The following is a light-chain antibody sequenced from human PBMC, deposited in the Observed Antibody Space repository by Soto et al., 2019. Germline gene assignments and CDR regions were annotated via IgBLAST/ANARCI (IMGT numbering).Light chain of an antibody. CDR2: GSS. CDR3: QQYGSSPQDT. Sequence: EVVITQSAGTLSLSPGERATLSCRAIQSVSSSYLAWYQQKPAQAPRLLIYGSSSRATGIPDRFSGSGSGTDFTLTISSLEPEDFAVYYCQQYGSSPQDTFGQGTKVDI. J-gene: IGKJ1*01. CDR1: QSVSSSY. V-gene: IGKV3-20*01.